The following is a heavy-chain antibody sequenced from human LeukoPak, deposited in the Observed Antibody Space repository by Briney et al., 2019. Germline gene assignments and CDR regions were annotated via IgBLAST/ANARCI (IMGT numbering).Heavy chain of an antibody. CDR3: ARELRFLEWYDAFDI. J-gene: IGHJ3*02. CDR1: GGSISSYY. V-gene: IGHV4-4*07. CDR2: IYTSGST. D-gene: IGHD3-3*01. Sequence: SETLSLTCTVSGGSISSYYWSWIRQPAGKGLEWIGRIYTSGSTNYNPSLKSRVTMSVDTSKNQFSLKLSSVTAADTAVYYCARELRFLEWYDAFDIWGQGTMVTVSS.